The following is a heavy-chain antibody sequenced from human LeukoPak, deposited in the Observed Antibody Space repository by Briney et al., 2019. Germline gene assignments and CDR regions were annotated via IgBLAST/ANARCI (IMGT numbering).Heavy chain of an antibody. CDR3: ARGRIRDGDRLDGMDV. V-gene: IGHV1-18*01. CDR2: ISAYNGNT. CDR1: GYTFTSYG. D-gene: IGHD4-17*01. Sequence: SVKVSCKASGYTFTSYGISWVRQAPGQGLEWMGWISAYNGNTNYAQKLQGRVTMTTDTSTSTAYMELRSLRSDDTAVYYCARGRIRDGDRLDGMDVWGQGTTVTVSS. J-gene: IGHJ6*02.